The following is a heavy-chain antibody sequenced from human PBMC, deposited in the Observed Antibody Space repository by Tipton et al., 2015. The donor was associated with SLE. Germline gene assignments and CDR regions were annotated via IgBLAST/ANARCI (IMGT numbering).Heavy chain of an antibody. CDR2: IKQDGSEK. CDR1: GFTFSSYW. D-gene: IGHD3-16*01. Sequence: SLRLSCAASGFTFSSYWMSWVRQAPGKGLEWVANIKQDGSEKYYVDSVKGRFTISRDNSKNTLYLQMNSLRAEDTAVYYCARDRRGAGDGAFDIWGQGTMVTVSS. J-gene: IGHJ3*02. V-gene: IGHV3-7*01. CDR3: ARDRRGAGDGAFDI.